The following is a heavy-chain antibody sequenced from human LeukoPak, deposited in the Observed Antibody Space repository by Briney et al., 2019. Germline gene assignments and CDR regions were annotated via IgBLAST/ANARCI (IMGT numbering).Heavy chain of an antibody. CDR1: GFTFSSYA. V-gene: IGHV3-23*01. CDR3: AKCPYYDSSGNDY. Sequence: GGSLRLSCAASGFTFSSYAMSWVRQAPGKGLEWVSAISGSGGSTYYADSVKGRFTISRDNSKNSLYLQMNSLRAEDTAVYYCAKCPYYDSSGNDYWGQGTLVTVSS. J-gene: IGHJ4*02. D-gene: IGHD3-22*01. CDR2: ISGSGGST.